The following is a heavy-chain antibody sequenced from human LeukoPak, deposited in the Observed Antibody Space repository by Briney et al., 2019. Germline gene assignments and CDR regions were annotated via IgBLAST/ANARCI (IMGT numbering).Heavy chain of an antibody. Sequence: KSSETLSLTCTVSGGSISSGSYYWSWIRQPAGKGLEWIGRIYTSGSTNYNPSLKSRVTISVDTSKNQFSLKLSSVTAADTAVYYCARASGWLFDYWGQGTLVTVSS. CDR1: GGSISSGSYY. V-gene: IGHV4-61*02. D-gene: IGHD3-10*01. CDR3: ARASGWLFDY. J-gene: IGHJ4*02. CDR2: IYTSGST.